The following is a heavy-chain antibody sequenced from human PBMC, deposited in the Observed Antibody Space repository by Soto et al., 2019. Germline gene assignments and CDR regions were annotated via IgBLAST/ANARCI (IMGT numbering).Heavy chain of an antibody. D-gene: IGHD3-10*01. CDR1: GGSIKSYY. Sequence: SETLSLTCTVSGGSIKSYYWSWIRQPPGKGLEWIGSIYYSGSTNSNPSPKSRVTMSVDTSKNQFSLKLSAVIAADTAIYYCARYSYGSDYYFDYWGQGTLVTVSP. CDR2: IYYSGST. V-gene: IGHV4-59*01. J-gene: IGHJ4*02. CDR3: ARYSYGSDYYFDY.